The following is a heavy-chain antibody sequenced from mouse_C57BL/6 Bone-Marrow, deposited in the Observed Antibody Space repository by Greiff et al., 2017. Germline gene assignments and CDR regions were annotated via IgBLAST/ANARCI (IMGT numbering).Heavy chain of an antibody. CDR2: IYPGNGDT. CDR1: GYTFTSYN. D-gene: IGHD4-1*01. CDR3: ARSRTGTDYFDY. Sequence: LQQSGAELVRPGASVKMSCKASGYTFTSYNMHWVKQTPGQGLEWIGAIYPGNGDTSYNQKFKGKATLTVDKSSSTAYMQLSSLTSEDSAVYVCARSRTGTDYFDYWGQGTTLTVSS. V-gene: IGHV1-12*01. J-gene: IGHJ2*01.